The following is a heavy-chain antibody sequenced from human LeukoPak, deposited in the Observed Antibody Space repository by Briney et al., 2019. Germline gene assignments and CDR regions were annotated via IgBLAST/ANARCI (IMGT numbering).Heavy chain of an antibody. D-gene: IGHD3-22*01. CDR2: ISGSGGST. J-gene: IGHJ4*02. CDR1: GFTFSSYA. V-gene: IGHV3-23*01. Sequence: GGSLRLSCAASGFTFSSYAMSWVRQAPGKGLEWVSGISGSGGSTHYADSVKGRFTISRGNSKNTLYLQMNSLRAEDTAVYYCAKVASYYYDSSAYYDHWGQGTLVTVSS. CDR3: AKVASYYYDSSAYYDH.